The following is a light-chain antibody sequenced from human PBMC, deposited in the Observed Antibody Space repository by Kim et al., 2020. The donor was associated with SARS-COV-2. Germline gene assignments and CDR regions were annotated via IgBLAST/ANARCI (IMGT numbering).Light chain of an antibody. CDR2: QDS. V-gene: IGLV3-1*01. Sequence: SQGQTASSTGAGDKWGDNVSWWYQQKPGQSPVLVIYQDSRRPSGIPERFSGANSGNTATLTFGGTQVMDDADYYCQAGDSSTVVFGGGTQLTVL. CDR3: QAGDSSTVV. CDR1: KWGDNV. J-gene: IGLJ2*01.